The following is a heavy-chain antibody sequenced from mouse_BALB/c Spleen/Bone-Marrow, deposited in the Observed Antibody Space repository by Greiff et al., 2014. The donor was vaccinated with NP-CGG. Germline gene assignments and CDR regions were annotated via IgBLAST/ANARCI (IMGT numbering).Heavy chain of an antibody. V-gene: IGHV1-80*01. CDR2: IYPGDGDT. CDR3: ARCDGYSYYFDY. CDR1: GYAFSNYW. D-gene: IGHD2-3*01. J-gene: IGHJ2*01. Sequence: VQVVESGADLVRPGSSVKISCKASGYAFSNYWMNWVKQRPGQGLEWIGQIYPGDGDTNYNGKFKGKATLTADKSSSTACMQLSSLTSEDSAVYFCARCDGYSYYFDYWGQGTTLTVSS.